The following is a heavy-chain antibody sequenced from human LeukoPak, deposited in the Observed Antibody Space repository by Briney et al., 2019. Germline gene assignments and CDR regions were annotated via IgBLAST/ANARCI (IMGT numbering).Heavy chain of an antibody. CDR1: GFTCSSYA. CDR2: TWQDGNK. V-gene: IGHV3-33*06. J-gene: IGHJ3*02. Sequence: GRSLRLSCAASGFTCSSYAMHWVRQAPGKGLEWVAVTWQDGNKAYADSVKGRFTISRDNSKNTLLLQMNGLRAEDTAMYYCAKEWSAFDMWGQGTMVTVSS. CDR3: AKEWSAFDM. D-gene: IGHD2-8*01.